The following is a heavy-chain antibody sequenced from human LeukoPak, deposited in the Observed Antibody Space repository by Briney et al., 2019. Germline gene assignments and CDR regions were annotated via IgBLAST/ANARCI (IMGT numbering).Heavy chain of an antibody. CDR3: ARGGEIQLWQYYYYGMDV. CDR1: GYTFTNFY. Sequence: ASVKVSCKTSGYTFTNFYVHWVRQATGQGLEWMGWMNPNSGNTGYAQKFQGRVTMTRNTSISTAYMELSSLRSEDTAVYYCARGGEIQLWQYYYYGMDVWGQGTTVTVSS. CDR2: MNPNSGNT. D-gene: IGHD5-18*01. J-gene: IGHJ6*02. V-gene: IGHV1-8*02.